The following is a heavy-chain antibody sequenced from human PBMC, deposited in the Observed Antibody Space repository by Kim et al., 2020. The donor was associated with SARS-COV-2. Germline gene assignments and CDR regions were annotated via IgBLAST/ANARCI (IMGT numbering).Heavy chain of an antibody. D-gene: IGHD1-7*01. Sequence: SETLSLTCTVSGGSISSSSYYWGWIRQPPGKGLEWIGSIYYSGSTYYNPSLKSRVTISVDTSKNQFSLKLSSVTAADTAVYYCARHRCGYNWNYRWFDPWGQGTLVTVSS. CDR1: GGSISSSSYY. CDR3: ARHRCGYNWNYRWFDP. J-gene: IGHJ5*02. V-gene: IGHV4-39*01. CDR2: IYYSGST.